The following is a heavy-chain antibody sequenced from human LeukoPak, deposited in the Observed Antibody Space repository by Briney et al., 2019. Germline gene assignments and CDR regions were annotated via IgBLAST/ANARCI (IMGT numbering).Heavy chain of an antibody. CDR1: GFNFSTYG. V-gene: IGHV3-69-1*02. J-gene: IGHJ4*02. Sequence: KAGGSLRLSCAASGFNFSTYGMNWVRQAPGKGLEWLSYLSSTGNIHYAQSVKGRFTISRDNAKSSLYLQMDGLRAGDTAVYYCARRGDSPMIGDHWGQGILVTVAS. D-gene: IGHD3-10*02. CDR2: LSSTGNI. CDR3: ARRGDSPMIGDH.